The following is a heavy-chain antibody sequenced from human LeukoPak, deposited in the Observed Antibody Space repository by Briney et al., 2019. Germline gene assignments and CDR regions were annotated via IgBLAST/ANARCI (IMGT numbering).Heavy chain of an antibody. J-gene: IGHJ6*02. D-gene: IGHD3-10*01. CDR1: GFTFSDYY. Sequence: PGGSLRLSCAASGFTFSDYYMSWIRQAPGKGLEWVSYISSSGSTIYYADSVKGRFTISRDNAKNSLYLQMNSLRAEDTAVYYCARDLDTTYGSGSYYGMDVWGQGTTVTVSS. CDR3: ARDLDTTYGSGSYYGMDV. V-gene: IGHV3-11*01. CDR2: ISSSGSTI.